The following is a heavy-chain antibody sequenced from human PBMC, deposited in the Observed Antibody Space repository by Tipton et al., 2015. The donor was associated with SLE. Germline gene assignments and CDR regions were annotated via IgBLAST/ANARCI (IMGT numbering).Heavy chain of an antibody. D-gene: IGHD1-1*01. CDR1: GFVFSSYD. CDR3: AKTEGPIDWNEGYFFDY. J-gene: IGHJ4*02. V-gene: IGHV3-13*01. Sequence: SLRLSCAASGFVFSSYDMHWVRQAAGKGLEWVSTINSAGDTYYAVSVKGRFTISRDNSKNTVYLEMNSLSADDTAVYYCAKTEGPIDWNEGYFFDYWGQGTLVTVSS. CDR2: INSAGDT.